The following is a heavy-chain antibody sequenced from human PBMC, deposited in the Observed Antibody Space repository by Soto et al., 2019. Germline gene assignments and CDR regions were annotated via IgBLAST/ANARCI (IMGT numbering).Heavy chain of an antibody. Sequence: GGSLRLSCAASGFTFSNNAMNWVRQAPGKGLEWVSGISGTGYGTYYADPVKGRLTISRDSSNNTLYLQMNSLRGEDTAIYYCAKARQAQSHYYYGMDVWGQGTPVTVSS. J-gene: IGHJ6*02. V-gene: IGHV3-23*01. CDR2: ISGTGYGT. CDR1: GFTFSNNA. D-gene: IGHD6-19*01. CDR3: AKARQAQSHYYYGMDV.